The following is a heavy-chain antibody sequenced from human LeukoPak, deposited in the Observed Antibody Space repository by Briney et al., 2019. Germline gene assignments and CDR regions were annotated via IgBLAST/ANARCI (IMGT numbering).Heavy chain of an antibody. D-gene: IGHD3-16*01. V-gene: IGHV3-30*02. Sequence: PGGSLRLSCVASGFNFNDYGMHWVRQAPGKGLEWVAFIRHDGSHIYYADAVKGRFTISRDNSKNTVHLQMDSLRPEDMAVYFCAKEPQPYYEENYFDHWGQGTL. CDR2: IRHDGSHI. CDR1: GFNFNDYG. J-gene: IGHJ4*02. CDR3: AKEPQPYYEENYFDH.